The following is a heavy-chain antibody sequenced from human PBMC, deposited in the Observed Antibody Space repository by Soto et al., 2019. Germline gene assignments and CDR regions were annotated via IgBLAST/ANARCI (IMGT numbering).Heavy chain of an antibody. D-gene: IGHD6-6*01. CDR1: GGTFSSYA. J-gene: IGHJ4*02. V-gene: IGHV1-69*01. CDR2: IIPIFGTA. CDR3: ARMRQLALPGGTENDGYLDY. Sequence: QVQLVQSGAEVKKPGSSVKVSCKASGGTFSSYAISWVRQAPGQGLEWMGGIIPIFGTANYAQKFQGRVTITADESTSTAYMELSSLRSEDTAVYYCARMRQLALPGGTENDGYLDYWGQGTLVTVSS.